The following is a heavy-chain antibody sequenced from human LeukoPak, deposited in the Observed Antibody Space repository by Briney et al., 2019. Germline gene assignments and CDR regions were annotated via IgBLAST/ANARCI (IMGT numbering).Heavy chain of an antibody. V-gene: IGHV4-39*07. CDR3: ARDAAYSSGLYDAFDI. J-gene: IGHJ3*02. D-gene: IGHD6-19*01. Sequence: PSETLSLTCTVSGGSISSSSYYWGWIRQPPGKGLEWIGSIYYSGSTYYNPSLKSRVTISVDTSKNQFSLKLSSVTAADTAVYYCARDAAYSSGLYDAFDIWGQGTMVTVSS. CDR2: IYYSGST. CDR1: GGSISSSSYY.